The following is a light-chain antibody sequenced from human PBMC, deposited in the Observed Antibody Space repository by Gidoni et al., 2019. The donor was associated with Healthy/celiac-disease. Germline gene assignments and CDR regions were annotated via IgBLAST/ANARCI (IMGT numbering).Light chain of an antibody. CDR2: WAS. CDR3: QQYYSTPS. CDR1: QSVLYSSNNKNY. J-gene: IGKJ1*01. Sequence: DIVMTQSPDSLAVSLGERATINCKSSQSVLYSSNNKNYLAWLQQKPGQPPKLLIYWASTRESGVPDRFSGSGSGTDFTLTISSLQAEDVAVYYCQQYYSTPSFGQETKVEIK. V-gene: IGKV4-1*01.